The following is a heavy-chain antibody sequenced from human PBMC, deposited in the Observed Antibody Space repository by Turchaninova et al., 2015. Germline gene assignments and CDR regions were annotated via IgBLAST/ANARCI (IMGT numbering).Heavy chain of an antibody. J-gene: IGHJ4*02. D-gene: IGHD3-16*02. CDR2: IYQDGRS. Sequence: QVQLQESGPGLVKPSETLALTCGVSVKSISSGYYWAWIRQPPGKGLEWVATIYQDGRSYYNPSLESRVTISVDTSKNQFSLRLTSVTAADTAVYFCARDQGPRDHPSSSFWGQGTLVTVSS. CDR1: VKSISSGYY. V-gene: IGHV4-38-2*01. CDR3: ARDQGPRDHPSSSF.